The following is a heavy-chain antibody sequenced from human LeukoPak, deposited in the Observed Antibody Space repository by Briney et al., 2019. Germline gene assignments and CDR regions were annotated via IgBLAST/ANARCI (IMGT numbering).Heavy chain of an antibody. CDR2: IYYSGST. CDR1: GGSISSSSYY. Sequence: SETLSLTCTVSGGSISSSSYYWGWIRQPPGKGLEWIGSIYYSGSTYYNPSLKSRVTISVDTSKNQFSLKLSSVTAADTAVYYCARDNVAGTGNDYWGQGTLVTVSS. CDR3: ARDNVAGTGNDY. V-gene: IGHV4-39*07. D-gene: IGHD6-19*01. J-gene: IGHJ4*02.